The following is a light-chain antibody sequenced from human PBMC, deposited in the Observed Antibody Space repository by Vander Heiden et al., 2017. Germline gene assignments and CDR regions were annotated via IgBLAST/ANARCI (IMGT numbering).Light chain of an antibody. Sequence: AIQLTQSPSSLSASLGDSVTITCRASQDISSGLAWYQQKPGKAPRLLIYDASSLESGVPSRFSGSGSGTDFTLSISSLQPEDFATYFCQQFNIYPTFGQGTKLEI. CDR1: QDISSG. CDR2: DAS. V-gene: IGKV1-13*02. J-gene: IGKJ2*01. CDR3: QQFNIYPT.